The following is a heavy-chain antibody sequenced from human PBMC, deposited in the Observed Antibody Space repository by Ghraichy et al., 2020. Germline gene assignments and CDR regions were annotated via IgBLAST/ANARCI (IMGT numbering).Heavy chain of an antibody. CDR2: MNPNSGNT. V-gene: IGHV1-8*01. CDR1: GYTFTSYD. CDR3: ARRTYSSRYFQH. J-gene: IGHJ1*01. D-gene: IGHD6-13*01. Sequence: ASVKVSCKASGYTFTSYDINWVRQATGQGLEWMGWMNPNSGNTGYAQKFQGRVTMTRNTSISTAYMELSSLRSEDTAVYYCARRTYSSRYFQHWGQGTLVTVSS.